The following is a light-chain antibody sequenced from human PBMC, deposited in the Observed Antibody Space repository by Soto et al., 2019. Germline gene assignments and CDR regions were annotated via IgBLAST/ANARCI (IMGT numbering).Light chain of an antibody. CDR3: QQYYSYSRT. Sequence: EIKMTQSPSTLSASVGDRVTITCRASQTVSSWLAWYQQKPGKAPKLLIYDVSSLESGVPSRFSGSGSGTEFTLTISSLQPDDFATYYCQQYYSYSRTFGQGTKVDIK. V-gene: IGKV1-5*01. CDR2: DVS. CDR1: QTVSSW. J-gene: IGKJ1*01.